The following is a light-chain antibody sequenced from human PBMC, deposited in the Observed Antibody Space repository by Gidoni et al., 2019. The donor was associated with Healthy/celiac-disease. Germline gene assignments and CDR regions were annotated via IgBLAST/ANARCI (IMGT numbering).Light chain of an antibody. V-gene: IGLV3-21*02. CDR3: QVLDSSSDHLYV. Sequence: SYVLTQPPSVSVAPGQTARITWGGNNIGSKSVHWYKQKPGQAPVLVVYDDSDRPSGIPERFSGSNSGNTATLTISSVEAGDEADYYCQVLDSSSDHLYVFGTGTKVTVL. CDR2: DDS. CDR1: NIGSKS. J-gene: IGLJ1*01.